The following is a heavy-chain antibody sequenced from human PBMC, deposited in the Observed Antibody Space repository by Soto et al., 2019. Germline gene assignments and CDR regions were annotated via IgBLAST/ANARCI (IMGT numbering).Heavy chain of an antibody. CDR1: GGSISSSSYY. Sequence: FLTCTVSGGSISSSSYYWGWIRQPPGKGLEWIGSIYYSGSTYYNPSLKSRVTISVDTSKNQFSLKLSSVTAADTAVYYCARRVFGVVIYFDYWGQGTLVTVSS. V-gene: IGHV4-39*01. CDR3: ARRVFGVVIYFDY. D-gene: IGHD3-3*01. CDR2: IYYSGST. J-gene: IGHJ4*02.